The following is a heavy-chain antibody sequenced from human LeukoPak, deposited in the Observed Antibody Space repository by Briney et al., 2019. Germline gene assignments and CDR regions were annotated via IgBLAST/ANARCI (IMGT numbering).Heavy chain of an antibody. CDR2: FDPEDGET. CDR3: ATGISHYDRSGYYRSDTFDL. V-gene: IGHV1-24*01. D-gene: IGHD3-22*01. Sequence: ASVKVSCKASGYTFTGYYMHWVRQAPGKGLEWMGGFDPEDGETVYAQKFQGRVTMTEDTSTDTAYMELSSLRSEDTAVYYCATGISHYDRSGYYRSDTFDLWGQGTMVTVSS. J-gene: IGHJ3*01. CDR1: GYTFTGYY.